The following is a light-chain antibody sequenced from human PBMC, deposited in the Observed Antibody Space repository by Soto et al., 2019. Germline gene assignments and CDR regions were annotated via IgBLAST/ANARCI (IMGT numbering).Light chain of an antibody. Sequence: QCVLTQPASVSGSPGQSTTISCAGTSSDVGAYDYVSWYQQHPDKVPKLLIYDVNNRPSGVSNRFSGSKSGNTASLTIAGLQAEDEADYYCNSFTSSSTHVFGTGTRSPS. CDR3: NSFTSSSTHV. J-gene: IGLJ1*01. CDR1: SSDVGAYDY. V-gene: IGLV2-14*03. CDR2: DVN.